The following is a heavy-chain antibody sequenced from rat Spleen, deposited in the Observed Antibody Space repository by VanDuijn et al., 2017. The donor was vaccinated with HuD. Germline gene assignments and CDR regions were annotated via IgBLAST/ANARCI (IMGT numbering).Heavy chain of an antibody. J-gene: IGHJ3*01. CDR2: ISYDGGST. CDR1: GFTFSNYG. CDR3: ARRPYYDGAYYPFAY. D-gene: IGHD1-12*02. Sequence: EVQLVESGGGLVQPGRSMKLSCAASGFTFSNYGMAWVRQAPKKGLEWVAYISYDGGSTYYRDPVKGRFTISRDNAKSTLYLQMDSLRSEDTATYYCARRPYYDGAYYPFAYWGQGTLVTVSS. V-gene: IGHV5-25*01.